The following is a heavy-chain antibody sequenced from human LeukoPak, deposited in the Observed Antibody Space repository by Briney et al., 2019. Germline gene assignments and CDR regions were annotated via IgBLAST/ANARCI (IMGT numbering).Heavy chain of an antibody. J-gene: IGHJ5*02. Sequence: ASVKVSCKASGYTFTSYYMHWVRQAPGQGLEWMGIINPSGGSTSYAQKFQGRVTMTRDTSTSTAYMELRSLRSDDTAVYYCASVAGSYWSGWFDPWGQGTLVTVSS. CDR3: ASVAGSYWSGWFDP. CDR1: GYTFTSYY. D-gene: IGHD1-26*01. V-gene: IGHV1-46*01. CDR2: INPSGGST.